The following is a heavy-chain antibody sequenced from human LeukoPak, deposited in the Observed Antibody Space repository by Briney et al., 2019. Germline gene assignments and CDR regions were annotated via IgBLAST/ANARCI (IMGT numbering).Heavy chain of an antibody. D-gene: IGHD2-2*01. J-gene: IGHJ4*02. CDR2: ISNEGNFK. Sequence: GGSLRLSCAASGFTFSHYAMHWVRQAPGKGLEWVALISNEGNFKLYADSGKGRFTISRDDSKNTLDLQLSSLRAEDTAVYYCAKDGFCSSTNCYPNHFNSWGQGTLVTVSS. V-gene: IGHV3-30*18. CDR1: GFTFSHYA. CDR3: AKDGFCSSTNCYPNHFNS.